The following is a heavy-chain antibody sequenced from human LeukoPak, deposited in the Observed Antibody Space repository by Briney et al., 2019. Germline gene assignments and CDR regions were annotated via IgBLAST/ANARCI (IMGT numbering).Heavy chain of an antibody. CDR2: ISSSSSYI. CDR1: GFTFSSYE. D-gene: IGHD3-10*01. Sequence: GGSLRLSCAASGFTFSSYEMHWVRQAPGKGLEWVSSISSSSSYIYYADSVKGRFTISRDNSKNTLYLQMNSLRAEDTAVYYCASRMTYYYGSGFPYWGQGTLVTVSS. CDR3: ASRMTYYYGSGFPY. J-gene: IGHJ4*02. V-gene: IGHV3-21*01.